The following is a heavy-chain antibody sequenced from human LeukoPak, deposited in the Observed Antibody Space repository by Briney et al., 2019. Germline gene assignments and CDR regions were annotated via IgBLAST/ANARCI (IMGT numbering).Heavy chain of an antibody. D-gene: IGHD2-2*01. CDR3: ARDWYHAIDY. CDR2: ITSDGTTI. J-gene: IGHJ4*02. CDR1: GFDFSITW. Sequence: GGSLRLSCVASGFDFSITWMHWVRQPPGQVLVWVARITSDGTTISYAESVKGRFTISRDNAKNTLYLQMNSLRVDDTAIYYCARDWYHAIDYWGQGTLVTVSS. V-gene: IGHV3-74*03.